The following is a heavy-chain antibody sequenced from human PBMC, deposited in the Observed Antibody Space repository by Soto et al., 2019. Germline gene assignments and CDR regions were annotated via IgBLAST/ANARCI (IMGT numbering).Heavy chain of an antibody. CDR3: GRGNEEYFDIE. J-gene: IGHJ4*02. V-gene: IGHV4-34*01. CDR1: GGSFSGYY. CDR2: INHSGST. Sequence: SETLSLTCAVYGGSFSGYYWSWIRQPPGKGLEWIGEINHSGSTNYNPSLKSRVTISVDTSKNQFSLKLSSVTAADTALYYCGRGNEEYFDIEWGQGTLVT. D-gene: IGHD3-22*01.